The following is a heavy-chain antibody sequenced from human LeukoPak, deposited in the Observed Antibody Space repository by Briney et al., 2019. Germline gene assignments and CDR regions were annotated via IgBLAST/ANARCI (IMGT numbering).Heavy chain of an antibody. CDR1: GFTFSSSA. CDR3: AKDTGSGYDYFSYYFDY. J-gene: IGHJ4*02. CDR2: ISGSGDST. Sequence: GGSLRLSCAASGFTFSSSAMSWVRQAPGKGLEWVSSISGSGDSTYYADSVKGRFTISRDNSKSTLYLQMNSLRVEGTAVYYCAKDTGSGYDYFSYYFDYWGQGTLVTVSS. V-gene: IGHV3-23*01. D-gene: IGHD5-12*01.